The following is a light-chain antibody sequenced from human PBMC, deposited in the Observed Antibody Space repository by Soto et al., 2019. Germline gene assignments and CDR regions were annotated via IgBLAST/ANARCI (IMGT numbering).Light chain of an antibody. CDR3: QQYNNWHTIT. CDR1: QSVSRK. CDR2: GAS. Sequence: EIVMTQSPATLSVSPGERATLSCRASQSVSRKLAWYQQKPGQAPRLLIYGASTRATGIPARFSGSGSGTEFTLTISSLKSEDFAVYYCQQYNNWHTITFGQGTRLEIK. J-gene: IGKJ5*01. V-gene: IGKV3-15*01.